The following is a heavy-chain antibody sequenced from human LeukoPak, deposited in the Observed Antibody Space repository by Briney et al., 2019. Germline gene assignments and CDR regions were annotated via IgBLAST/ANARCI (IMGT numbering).Heavy chain of an antibody. J-gene: IGHJ4*02. CDR3: ARGRYTMVRGVRSYFDY. CDR1: GGSFSGYY. Sequence: SETLSLTCAVYGGSFSGYYWSWIRQPPGKGLEWIGEINHSGSTNYNPSLMSRVTISVDMSKNQFSLKLSSVTAADTAVYYCARGRYTMVRGVRSYFDYWGQGTLVTVSS. V-gene: IGHV4-34*01. D-gene: IGHD3-10*01. CDR2: INHSGST.